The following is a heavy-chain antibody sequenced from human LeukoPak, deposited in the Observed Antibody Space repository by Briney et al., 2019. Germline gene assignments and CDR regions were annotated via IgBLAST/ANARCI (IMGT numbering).Heavy chain of an antibody. CDR1: GGSISSGGYY. D-gene: IGHD6-6*01. CDR2: IYHSGST. Sequence: PLETLSLTCTVSGGSISSGGYYWSWIRQPPGKGLEWIGYIYHSGSTYYNPSLKSRVTISVDRSKNQFSLKLSSVTAADTAVYYCAIKEYSSSSAVDYWGQGTLVTVSS. CDR3: AIKEYSSSSAVDY. V-gene: IGHV4-30-2*01. J-gene: IGHJ4*02.